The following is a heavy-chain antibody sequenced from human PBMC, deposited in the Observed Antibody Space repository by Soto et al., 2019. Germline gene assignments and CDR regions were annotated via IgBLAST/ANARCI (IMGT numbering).Heavy chain of an antibody. CDR2: IVPLPGRT. V-gene: IGHV1-69*01. CDR1: GGTFTKYA. CDR3: ASGVGDRGGSSGWPDDALDV. J-gene: IGHJ3*01. Sequence: QVQLVQSGAAVRKPGSSVKVSCKASGGTFTKYAITWVRQAPRQGLEWMGGIVPLPGRTNYAQKFQGRDTISADESTSTAYLVMSSLRSEDTAVYYCASGVGDRGGSSGWPDDALDVWGQGTMVIVSS. D-gene: IGHD6-19*01.